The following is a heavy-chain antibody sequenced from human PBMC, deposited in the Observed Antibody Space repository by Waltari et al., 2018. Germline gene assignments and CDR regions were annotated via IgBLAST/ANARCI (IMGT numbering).Heavy chain of an antibody. CDR3: ARRRTYYYGSGSYSFFDY. CDR2: INHSGST. V-gene: IGHV4-34*01. D-gene: IGHD3-10*01. J-gene: IGHJ4*02. CDR1: GGSFSGYY. Sequence: QVQLQQWGAGLLKPSETLSLTCAVYGGSFSGYYWSWIRQPPGKGLEWIGEINHSGSTNYNPSLKSRVTISVDTSNNQFSLKLSSVTAADTAVYYCARRRTYYYGSGSYSFFDYWGQGTLVTVSS.